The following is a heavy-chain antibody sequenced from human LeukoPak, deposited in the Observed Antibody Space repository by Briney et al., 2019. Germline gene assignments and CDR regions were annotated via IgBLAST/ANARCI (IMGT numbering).Heavy chain of an antibody. V-gene: IGHV4-34*01. D-gene: IGHD5-12*01. CDR1: GGSISSYY. CDR3: ARERVDSVKGDDY. J-gene: IGHJ4*02. Sequence: SETLSLTCTVSGGSISSYYWSWIRQPPGKGLEWIGEINHGGSTNYNPSLKSRVTISVDTSKNQFSLKLSSVTAADTAVYYCARERVDSVKGDDYWGQGTLVTVSS. CDR2: INHGGST.